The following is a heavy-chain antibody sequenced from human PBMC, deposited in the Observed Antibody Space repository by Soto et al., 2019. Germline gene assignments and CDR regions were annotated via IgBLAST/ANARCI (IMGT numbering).Heavy chain of an antibody. D-gene: IGHD2-2*01. J-gene: IGHJ5*02. CDR3: VRGGFLSHDHVIIAPATLGFDP. CDR1: GYTFTTYD. CDR2: RNPNRTNT. V-gene: IGHV1-8*01. Sequence: QVQLMQSGAEVKKPGASVQVSCKASGYTFTTYDINWVRQAPGQGLEGWGWRNPNRTNTGYAEKFQGRVTMTRDTSISTAYMELSSLRYDDTAVYYCVRGGFLSHDHVIIAPATLGFDPWGQGTLVTVSS.